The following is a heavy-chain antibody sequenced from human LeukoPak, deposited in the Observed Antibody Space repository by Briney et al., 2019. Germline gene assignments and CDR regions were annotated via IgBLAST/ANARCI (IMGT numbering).Heavy chain of an antibody. V-gene: IGHV4-39*01. Sequence: PSETLSLTCTVSGGSISMSSYYWGWIRQPPGKGLEWIGSIFYSGTTYYNPSLKSRVTISVDTSKNQFSLKLSSVTAADTAVYYCARHPGYVAWLDPWGQGTLVTVSS. CDR3: ARHPGYVAWLDP. J-gene: IGHJ5*02. CDR2: IFYSGTT. D-gene: IGHD2-2*01. CDR1: GGSISMSSYY.